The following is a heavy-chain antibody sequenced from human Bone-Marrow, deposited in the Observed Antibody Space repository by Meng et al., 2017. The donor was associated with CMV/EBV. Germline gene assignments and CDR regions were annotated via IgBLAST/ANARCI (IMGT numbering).Heavy chain of an antibody. CDR1: GFSFNDYG. CDR2: ITFDGSNT. J-gene: IGHJ4*02. D-gene: IGHD6-6*01. CDR3: ARAMIIAARALDF. Sequence: GGSLRLSCAVSGFSFNDYGMHWVRQTPGKGLEWLTFITFDGSNTYYADSVKGRFTISRDNSKNTLYLQMNSLRNDDTAVYYCARAMIIAARALDFWGQGTLVTGSS. V-gene: IGHV3-30*03.